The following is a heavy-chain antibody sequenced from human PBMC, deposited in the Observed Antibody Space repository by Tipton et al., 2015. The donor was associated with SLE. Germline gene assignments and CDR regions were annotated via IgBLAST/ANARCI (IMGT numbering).Heavy chain of an antibody. CDR1: GYSFTTYG. J-gene: IGHJ3*02. CDR2: ISGKNGDT. V-gene: IGHV1-18*01. Sequence: QVQLVQSGVEVKKPGSSVKVSCKASGYSFTTYGISWVRQAPGQGLEWMGWISGKNGDTDSAKKFEGRVTMTRDTSTTTAYMELRSLRSDDTAVYYCARALFITMIAHEAYDIWGQGTMVTVSS. CDR3: ARALFITMIAHEAYDI. D-gene: IGHD3-22*01.